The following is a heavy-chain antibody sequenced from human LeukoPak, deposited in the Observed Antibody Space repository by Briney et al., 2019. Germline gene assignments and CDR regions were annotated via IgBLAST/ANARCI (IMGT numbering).Heavy chain of an antibody. CDR2: INHSGST. CDR3: ARHVYDSSGYYLSWFDP. D-gene: IGHD3-22*01. J-gene: IGHJ5*02. V-gene: IGHV4-34*01. Sequence: PETLSHTCAVYGGSFSGSYWSWIRQPPGKGLEWIGEINHSGSTTYTPSLKRRASISVDTSKNQFSRKLSSVTAADTAVYYCARHVYDSSGYYLSWFDPWGQGTLVTVSS. CDR1: GGSFSGSY.